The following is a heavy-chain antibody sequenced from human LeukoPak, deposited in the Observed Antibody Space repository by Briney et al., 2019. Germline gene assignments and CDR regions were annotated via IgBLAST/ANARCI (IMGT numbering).Heavy chain of an antibody. CDR1: GYTFTSYG. J-gene: IGHJ4*02. CDR3: ARHPAIAAAGTKIFDY. D-gene: IGHD6-13*01. Sequence: GASVKVSCKASGYTFTSYGISWVRQAPGQGLEWMGRISAYNGNTNYAQKLQGRVTMTTDTSTSTAYMELRSLRSDDTAVYYCARHPAIAAAGTKIFDYWGQGTLVTVSS. V-gene: IGHV1-18*01. CDR2: ISAYNGNT.